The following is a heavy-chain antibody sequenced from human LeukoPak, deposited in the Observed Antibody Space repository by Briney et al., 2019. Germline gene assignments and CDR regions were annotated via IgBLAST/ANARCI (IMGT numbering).Heavy chain of an antibody. CDR1: GFTFSSYE. V-gene: IGHV3-48*03. CDR3: AELGITMIGGV. Sequence: GGSLRLSCAASGFTFSSYEMNWVHQAPGKGLEWVSYISSSGSTIYYADSVKGRFTISRDNAKNSLYLQMNSLRAEDTAVYYCAELGITMIGGVWGKGTTVTISS. D-gene: IGHD3-10*02. CDR2: ISSSGSTI. J-gene: IGHJ6*04.